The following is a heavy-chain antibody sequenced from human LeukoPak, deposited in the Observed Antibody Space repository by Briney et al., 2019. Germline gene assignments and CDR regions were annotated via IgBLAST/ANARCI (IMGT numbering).Heavy chain of an antibody. J-gene: IGHJ4*02. CDR2: IYYTGST. CDR3: ARLKTVYVGNAYYSDY. Sequence: PSETLSLTCTVSGVSISNYYWSWIRQPPGKGLEWIGYIYYTGSTNYNPSLKSRVTISVDTSKNQFSLRLSSVTAADTAVYYCARLKTVYVGNAYYSDYWGQGTLVTVSS. D-gene: IGHD4-23*01. CDR1: GVSISNYY. V-gene: IGHV4-59*08.